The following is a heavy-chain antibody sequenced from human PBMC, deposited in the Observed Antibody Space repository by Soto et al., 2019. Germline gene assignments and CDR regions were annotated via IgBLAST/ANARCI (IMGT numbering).Heavy chain of an antibody. CDR2: ISGGAEKT. CDR3: ANPWGSTWYYFDL. CDR1: GFTFSNYA. Sequence: EVQLLESGGDLVQPGGSLRLSCAASGFTFSNYAMNWVRQAPGKGLEWVSGISGGAEKTYYADAVKGRFAISRDNSKNTLYLQMNSLRAEDTAVYYCANPWGSTWYYFDLWGQGTLVTVSS. D-gene: IGHD6-13*01. J-gene: IGHJ4*02. V-gene: IGHV3-23*01.